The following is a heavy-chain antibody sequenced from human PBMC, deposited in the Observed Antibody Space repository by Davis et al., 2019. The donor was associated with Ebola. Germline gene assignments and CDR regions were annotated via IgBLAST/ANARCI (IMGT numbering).Heavy chain of an antibody. J-gene: IGHJ3*02. CDR1: GGSIRSGGYF. Sequence: MPSETLSLTCTVSGGSIRSGGYFWSWIRQLPGKGLEWIGFIYYSGSTHYNPSLRSRVTISVDTSRNQFSLKLSSATAADTAVYYCARPWYSGTYYDAYDIWGQGTMVAVSS. CDR3: ARPWYSGTYYDAYDI. D-gene: IGHD1-26*01. V-gene: IGHV4-39*01. CDR2: IYYSGST.